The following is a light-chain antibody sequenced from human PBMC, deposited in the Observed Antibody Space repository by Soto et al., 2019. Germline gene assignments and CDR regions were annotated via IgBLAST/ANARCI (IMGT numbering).Light chain of an antibody. J-gene: IGLJ3*02. V-gene: IGLV2-8*01. CDR3: SSYTSSTTWV. CDR1: SSDVGGYNY. CDR2: EVS. Sequence: QSALTQPPSASGSLGQSVTISCTGTSSDVGGYNYVSWYQQHPGKAPKLMIYEVSKWPSGVPDRFSGSKSGNTASLTVSGLQAEDEADYYCSSYTSSTTWVFGGGTKLTVL.